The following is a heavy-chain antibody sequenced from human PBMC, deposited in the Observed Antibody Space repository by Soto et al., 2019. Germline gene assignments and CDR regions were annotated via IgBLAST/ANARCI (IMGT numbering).Heavy chain of an antibody. CDR2: IWYDGDNK. D-gene: IGHD7-27*01. Sequence: QVQLVESGGGVVQPGRSLRLSCAASGFTFSSYGMHWVRQAPGKGLEWVSSIWYDGDNKYYADSVKGRVTISRDNSRNTLFLQMNSLRAEDTGLYYCVGRGNPNWGDYWGMGTQVTFSS. V-gene: IGHV3-33*01. CDR3: VGRGNPNWGDY. J-gene: IGHJ4*02. CDR1: GFTFSSYG.